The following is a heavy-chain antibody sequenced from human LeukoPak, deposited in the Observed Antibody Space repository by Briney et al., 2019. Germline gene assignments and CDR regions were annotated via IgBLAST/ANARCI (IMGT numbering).Heavy chain of an antibody. D-gene: IGHD1-26*01. CDR3: ARGTLVGAIYNWFDP. Sequence: SETLSLTCTVSGGSITSYYWSWIRQPPGRGLEWIGYIYYSGSTNYNPSLKSRVTISVDTSKNQFSLKLSSVTAADTAVYFCARGTLVGAIYNWFDPWGQGTLVTVSS. CDR1: GGSITSYY. J-gene: IGHJ5*02. V-gene: IGHV4-59*01. CDR2: IYYSGST.